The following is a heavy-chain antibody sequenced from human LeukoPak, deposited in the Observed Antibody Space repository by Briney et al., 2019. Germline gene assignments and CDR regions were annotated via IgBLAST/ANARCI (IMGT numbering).Heavy chain of an antibody. Sequence: GGSLRLSCAASGFTFSSYGMHWVRQAPGKGLEWVAFIRYDGSNKYYADSVKGRFTISRDNSKNTLYLQMNSLRAEDTAVYYCAKDPNLVVPAALGYWGQGTLVTVSS. J-gene: IGHJ4*02. CDR1: GFTFSSYG. CDR2: IRYDGSNK. CDR3: AKDPNLVVPAALGY. D-gene: IGHD2-2*01. V-gene: IGHV3-30*02.